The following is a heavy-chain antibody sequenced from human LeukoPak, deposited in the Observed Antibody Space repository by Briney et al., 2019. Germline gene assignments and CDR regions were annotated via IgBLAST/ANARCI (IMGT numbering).Heavy chain of an antibody. D-gene: IGHD3-22*01. CDR1: GFTFSSYA. Sequence: PGGSLRLSCAASGFTFSSYAMSWVRQAPGKGLEWVSAISGSGGSTYYADSVEGRFTISRDNSKNTLYLQMNSLRAEDTAVYYCAKDGRYSGYVGFDYWGQGTLVTVSS. CDR2: ISGSGGST. CDR3: AKDGRYSGYVGFDY. V-gene: IGHV3-23*01. J-gene: IGHJ4*02.